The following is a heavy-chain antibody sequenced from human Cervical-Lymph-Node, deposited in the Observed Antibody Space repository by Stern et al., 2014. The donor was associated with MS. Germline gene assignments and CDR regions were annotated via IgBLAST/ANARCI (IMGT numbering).Heavy chain of an antibody. CDR1: GFSLSTNGVG. V-gene: IGHV2-5*02. Sequence: QVTLKESGPTLVKPTQTLTLTCTFSGFSLSTNGVGVGWIRQPPGKALEWLALLYWDGDKRYSPSLKSRLTITKDTSKNQVVLTMTNMEYVDTATYYCAHRRGATNYQYWGQGTLVTVSS. D-gene: IGHD1-7*01. CDR2: LYWDGDK. CDR3: AHRRGATNYQY. J-gene: IGHJ4*02.